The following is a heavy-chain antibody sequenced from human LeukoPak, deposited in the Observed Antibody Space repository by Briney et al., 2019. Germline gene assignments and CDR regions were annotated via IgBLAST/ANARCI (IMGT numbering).Heavy chain of an antibody. V-gene: IGHV3-23*01. CDR3: AKGRGYGDYGSTFEY. CDR1: GFTFSDYY. D-gene: IGHD4-17*01. CDR2: ISGSGGRT. Sequence: PGGSLRLSCAASGFTFSDYYMSWIRQAPGKGLEWVSVISGSGGRTYYIDSVKGRFTISRDNSKNTLYLQMNSLRDDDTAVYYCAKGRGYGDYGSTFEYWGQGTLATVSS. J-gene: IGHJ4*02.